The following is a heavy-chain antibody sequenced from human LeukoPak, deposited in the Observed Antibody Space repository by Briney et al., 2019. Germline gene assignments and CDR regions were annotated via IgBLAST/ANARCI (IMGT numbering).Heavy chain of an antibody. CDR1: GFTFASYA. Sequence: GGSLRLSCQAYGFTFASYAMTWVRQAPGKGLEWVSSTSATDGSTYYAYSVRGRFTISRDNTKNTLFLQMGSLRAEDTALYYCVACSSASCYGDRFDPWGQGTLVTVSS. D-gene: IGHD2-2*01. J-gene: IGHJ5*02. V-gene: IGHV3-23*01. CDR3: VACSSASCYGDRFDP. CDR2: TSATDGST.